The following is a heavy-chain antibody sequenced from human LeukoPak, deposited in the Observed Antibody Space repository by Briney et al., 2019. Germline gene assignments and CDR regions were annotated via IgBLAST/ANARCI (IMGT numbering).Heavy chain of an antibody. J-gene: IGHJ4*02. V-gene: IGHV3-48*01. CDR3: ARTAVAGNEYFDY. D-gene: IGHD6-19*01. Sequence: PGGSLRLSCAASGFTFSSYSMNWVRQAPGKGLERVSYMSSSGATIYYADSVKGRFTISRDNAKNSLYLQMNSLRAEDTAVYYCARTAVAGNEYFDYWGQGTLVTVSS. CDR2: MSSSGATI. CDR1: GFTFSSYS.